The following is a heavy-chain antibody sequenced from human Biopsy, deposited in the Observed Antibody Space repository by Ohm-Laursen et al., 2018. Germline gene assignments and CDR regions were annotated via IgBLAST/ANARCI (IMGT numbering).Heavy chain of an antibody. D-gene: IGHD6-19*01. CDR3: ARNTGWYGDLYYFDY. V-gene: IGHV1-46*01. J-gene: IGHJ4*02. CDR1: GYSFTSYY. CDR2: INPSGSTT. Sequence: ASVKVSCKTSGYSFTSYYMHWVRQAPGQGLEWMGMINPSGSTTSYPQIFQGRVTMTRDTSKSTVYMELSSLRSTDTAVYFCARNTGWYGDLYYFDYWGQGTLVTVSS.